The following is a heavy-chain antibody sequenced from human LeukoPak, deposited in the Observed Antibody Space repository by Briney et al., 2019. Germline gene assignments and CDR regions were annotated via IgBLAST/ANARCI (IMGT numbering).Heavy chain of an antibody. CDR3: ARGGDCSGGSCHFDY. CDR1: GGSISSGGYY. D-gene: IGHD2-15*01. Sequence: SETLSLTCTVSGGSISSGGYYWSWIRQPPGKGLEWIGYIYHSGSTYYNPSLKSRVTISVDRSKNQFSLKLSSVTAADTAVYYRARGGDCSGGSCHFDYWGQGTLVTVSS. V-gene: IGHV4-30-2*01. CDR2: IYHSGST. J-gene: IGHJ4*02.